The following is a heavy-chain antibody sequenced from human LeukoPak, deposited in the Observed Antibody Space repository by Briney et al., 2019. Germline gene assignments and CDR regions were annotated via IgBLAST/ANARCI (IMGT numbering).Heavy chain of an antibody. CDR2: IYYSGNT. CDR3: ARGAVVNGLDV. V-gene: IGHV4-59*01. CDR1: GASISSYY. Sequence: PSETLSLTCTVSGASISSYYWNWLRQPPGKGLEWIGYIYYSGNTNYNPSLKSRVTMSVDTSKNQLSLKLSSVTAADTAVYYCARGAVVNGLDVWGQGTTVTVSS. J-gene: IGHJ6*02. D-gene: IGHD5-18*01.